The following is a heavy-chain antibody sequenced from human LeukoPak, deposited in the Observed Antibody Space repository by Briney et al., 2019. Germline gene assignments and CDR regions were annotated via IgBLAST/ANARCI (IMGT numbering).Heavy chain of an antibody. V-gene: IGHV4-34*01. J-gene: IGHJ6*02. CDR1: GGSFSGYY. CDR3: ASSPYYYGMDV. Sequence: SETLSLTCAVYGGSFSGYYWRWIRQPQGKGLEWIGEINHSGSTNYNPSLKSRVTISVDTSKNQFSLKLSSVTAADTAVYYCASSPYYYGMDVWGQGTTVTVSS. CDR2: INHSGST.